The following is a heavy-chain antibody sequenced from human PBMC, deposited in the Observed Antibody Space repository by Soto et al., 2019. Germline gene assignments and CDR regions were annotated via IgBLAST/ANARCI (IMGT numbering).Heavy chain of an antibody. CDR1: GGTFSSYA. V-gene: IGHV1-69*13. CDR2: IIPIFGTA. J-gene: IGHJ6*02. CDR3: ARGYXSGGSCHPLYYYYGMDV. Sequence: SVKVSCKASGGTFSSYAISWVRQAPGQGLEWMGGIIPIFGTANYAQKFQGRVTITADESTSTAYMELSSLRSEDTAVYYCARGYXSGGSCHPLYYYYGMDVWGQGTTVTVSS. D-gene: IGHD2-15*01.